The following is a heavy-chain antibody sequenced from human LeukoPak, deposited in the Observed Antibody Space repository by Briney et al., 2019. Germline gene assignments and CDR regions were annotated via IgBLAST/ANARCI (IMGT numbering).Heavy chain of an antibody. J-gene: IGHJ6*02. CDR1: GFTFSDYS. CDR3: ARTGGYSGYDRGGLYYYYGMDV. CDR2: ISMSSSYT. V-gene: IGHV3-21*01. Sequence: GGSLRLSCVASGFTFSDYSMNWVRQAPGKGLEWVSLISMSSSYTYYADSVEGRFTISRDNAKNSLYLQMNSLRAEDTAVYYCARTGGYSGYDRGGLYYYYGMDVWGQGTTVTVSS. D-gene: IGHD5-12*01.